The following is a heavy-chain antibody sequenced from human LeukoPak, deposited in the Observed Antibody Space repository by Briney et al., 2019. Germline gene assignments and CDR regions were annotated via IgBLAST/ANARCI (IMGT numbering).Heavy chain of an antibody. V-gene: IGHV3-74*01. Sequence: GGSLRLSCAASGFTFSNYWMHWVRQAPGKELVWVSSIKSNGRTTSYADSVKGRFTISRDNAKNTLYLQMNSLRVEDTAVYYCARDGRLDGYNGIVDNWGQGTLVTVSS. D-gene: IGHD5-24*01. CDR1: GFTFSNYW. CDR2: IKSNGRTT. CDR3: ARDGRLDGYNGIVDN. J-gene: IGHJ4*02.